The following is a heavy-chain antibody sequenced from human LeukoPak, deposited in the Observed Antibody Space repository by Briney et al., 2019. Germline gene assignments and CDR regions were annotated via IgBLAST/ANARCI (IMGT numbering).Heavy chain of an antibody. CDR3: ATDGPGYSSGWYWGGDY. D-gene: IGHD6-19*01. CDR2: FDPEDGER. Sequence: GASVKVSCKVSGYTLNELSMYWVRQAPGKGLEWMGSFDPEDGERIYAQKFQGRITMTEGTSTDTAYMELSSLRSEDTAVYYCATDGPGYSSGWYWGGDYWGQGTLVTVSS. V-gene: IGHV1-24*01. CDR1: GYTLNELS. J-gene: IGHJ4*02.